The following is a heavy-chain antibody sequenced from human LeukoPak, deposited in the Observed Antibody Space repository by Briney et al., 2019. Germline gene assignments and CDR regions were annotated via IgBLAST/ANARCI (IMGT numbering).Heavy chain of an antibody. CDR2: ISSSGSTI. J-gene: IGHJ4*02. D-gene: IGHD7-27*01. CDR3: ARDGDLVPEVAFDC. CDR1: GFTFSSYE. Sequence: PGGSLRLSCAASGFTFSSYEMNWVRQAPGKGLEWLSYISSSGSTIYYADSVKGRFTISRDNAKNSLYLQMNSLRAEDTAVYYCARDGDLVPEVAFDCWGQGTLVTVSS. V-gene: IGHV3-48*03.